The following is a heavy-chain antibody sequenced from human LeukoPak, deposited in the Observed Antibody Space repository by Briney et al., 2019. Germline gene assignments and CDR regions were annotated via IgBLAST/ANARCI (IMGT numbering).Heavy chain of an antibody. J-gene: IGHJ4*02. V-gene: IGHV3-30*18. CDR3: AKGDYDFWSGYYVDY. CDR2: ISYDGSNK. CDR1: GFTFSSYG. Sequence: PGGSLRLSCAASGFTFSSYGMHWVRQAPGKGLEWVAVISYDGSNKYYADSVKGRFTISRDNSKNTLYLQMNSLRAEDTAVYYCAKGDYDFWSGYYVDYWGQGTLVTVSS. D-gene: IGHD3-3*01.